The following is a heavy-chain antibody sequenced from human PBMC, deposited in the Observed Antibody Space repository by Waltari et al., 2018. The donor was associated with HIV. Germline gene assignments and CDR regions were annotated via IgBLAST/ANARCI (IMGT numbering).Heavy chain of an antibody. CDR3: ARESKYSHKYYPFEY. CDR1: ASIFTDFV. V-gene: IGHV3-30-3*01. CDR2: IAYDGSRQ. J-gene: IGHJ4*02. Sequence: QVHLVESGGGVVHPARTMRLSCAASASIFTDFVLHWVRQAPGKGLEWVAFIAYDGSRQQYADSVRGRFTISRDDFKNKLYLQMNSLRPGDTAVCYCARESKYSHKYYPFEYWGQGTLVSVSS. D-gene: IGHD5-12*01.